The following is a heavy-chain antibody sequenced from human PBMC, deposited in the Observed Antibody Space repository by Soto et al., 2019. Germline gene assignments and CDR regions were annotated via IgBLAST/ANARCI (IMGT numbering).Heavy chain of an antibody. V-gene: IGHV4-39*02. J-gene: IGHJ4*02. D-gene: IGHD2-15*01. CDR3: GRVLVAATRHTGPDY. CDR2: IDYNGVT. Sequence: SETLSLTCSVSGVSISSSDYYWAWTRQPPGKGLGWMGSIDYNGVTYSNPSLKGRVTISKDTSKNKFSLQVTSVTAADTAFYYCGRVLVAATRHTGPDYWGQGTQVTVSS. CDR1: GVSISSSDYY.